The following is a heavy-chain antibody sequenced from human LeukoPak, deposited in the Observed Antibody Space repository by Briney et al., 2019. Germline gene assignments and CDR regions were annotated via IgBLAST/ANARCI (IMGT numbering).Heavy chain of an antibody. CDR2: IYESGYT. D-gene: IGHD3-16*01. J-gene: IGHJ4*02. CDR3: ARDLYEYYFDY. CDR1: GFFIRSGYY. V-gene: IGHV4-38-2*02. Sequence: PSETLSLTCTVSGFFIRSGYYWGWIRQPPGKGLEWIGNIYESGYTSYNTSLKSRVTISIDTSKNQFSLKLSSVTAADTAIYYCARDLYEYYFDYWGQGSLVTVSS.